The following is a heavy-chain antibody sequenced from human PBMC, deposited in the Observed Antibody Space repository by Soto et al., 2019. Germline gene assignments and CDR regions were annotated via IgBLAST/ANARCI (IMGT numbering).Heavy chain of an antibody. V-gene: IGHV3-48*03. Sequence: EVQLVESGGGLVQPGGSLRLSCAASGFTFSSYEMNWVRQAPGKGLEWVSYISKSGIDIYYADSVKGRFTISRDNANNSLYLQMNSLRADDTAVYYCAPRRYGSFNIGAFDIWGQGTMVTVSS. CDR1: GFTFSSYE. CDR3: APRRYGSFNIGAFDI. J-gene: IGHJ3*02. D-gene: IGHD1-26*01. CDR2: ISKSGIDI.